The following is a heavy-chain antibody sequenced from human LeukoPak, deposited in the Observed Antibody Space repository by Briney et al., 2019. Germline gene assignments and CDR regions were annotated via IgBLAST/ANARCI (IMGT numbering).Heavy chain of an antibody. CDR2: ISWNSGYI. V-gene: IGHV3-9*01. CDR1: GFTFSNYA. J-gene: IGHJ4*02. D-gene: IGHD6-19*01. Sequence: GGSLRLSCAASGFTFSNYAMHWVRHAPGKGLEWLSLISWNSGYIGYADSVKGRFTISRDNAKKSLDLQMNSLRAEDTAFYYCAKVRGTYSSGYFFDYWGQGTLVTVSS. CDR3: AKVRGTYSSGYFFDY.